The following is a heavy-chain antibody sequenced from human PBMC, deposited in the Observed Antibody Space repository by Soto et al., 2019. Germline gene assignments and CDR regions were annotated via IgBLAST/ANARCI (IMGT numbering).Heavy chain of an antibody. CDR1: GGTFSSYA. V-gene: IGHV1-69*13. D-gene: IGHD3-10*01. CDR3: ARQITMAKNWFDL. Sequence: ASVKVSCKASGGTFSSYAISWVRQAPGQGLEWMGGIIPIIGTANYAQKFQGRVTITADESTSTAYMELSSLRSEDTAVYYCARQITMAKNWFDLWGQGTLVTVSS. CDR2: IIPIIGTA. J-gene: IGHJ5*02.